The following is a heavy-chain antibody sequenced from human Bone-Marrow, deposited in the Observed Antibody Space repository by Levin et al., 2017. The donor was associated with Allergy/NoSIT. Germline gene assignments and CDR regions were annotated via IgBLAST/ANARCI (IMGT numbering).Heavy chain of an antibody. J-gene: IGHJ3*01. CDR1: GVSIYSGGYD. CDR2: VYHTGNT. Sequence: SETLSLTCTVTGVSIYSGGYDWSWVRQVPGKGLEFIASVYHTGNTNYNPSLKSRATISLDTSKNQFSLKLTSVTDADTAVYYCTRDPDYDRAFDVWGQGTKVTVSS. D-gene: IGHD4-17*01. CDR3: TRDPDYDRAFDV. V-gene: IGHV4-31*03.